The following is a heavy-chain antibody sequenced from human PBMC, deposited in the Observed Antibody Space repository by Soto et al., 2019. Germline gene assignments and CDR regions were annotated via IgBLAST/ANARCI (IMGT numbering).Heavy chain of an antibody. V-gene: IGHV4-59*01. CDR2: VSHSGRT. CDR3: ARLLGGYDDYGGWFAP. CDR1: GGSISPYS. D-gene: IGHD4-17*01. Sequence: QVHLVEAGPGLVKPSETLSLTCTISGGSISPYSWTWIRQSPGKGLEWIGYVSHSGRTFYTPSLKSRLTMSLDTSRSQFSLRLKSVSAADTAVYYCARLLGGYDDYGGWFAPWGQGNLVTVSS. J-gene: IGHJ5*02.